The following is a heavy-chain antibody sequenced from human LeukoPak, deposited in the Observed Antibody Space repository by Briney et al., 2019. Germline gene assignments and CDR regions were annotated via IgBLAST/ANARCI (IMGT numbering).Heavy chain of an antibody. CDR2: IIPIFGTA. CDR3: ARIGAIQQLANHFDY. CDR1: GGTFSSYA. V-gene: IGHV1-69*13. Sequence: SVKVSCKASGGTFSSYAISWVRQAPGQGLEWMGGIIPIFGTANYAQKFQGRVTITADESMSTAYMELSSLRSEDTAVYYCARIGAIQQLANHFDYWGQGTLVTVSS. D-gene: IGHD6-13*01. J-gene: IGHJ4*02.